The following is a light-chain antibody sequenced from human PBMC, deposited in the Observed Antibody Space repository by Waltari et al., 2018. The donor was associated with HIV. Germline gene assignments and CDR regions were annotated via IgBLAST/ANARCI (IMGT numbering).Light chain of an antibody. CDR1: DHINNW. CDR2: KAS. V-gene: IGKV1-5*03. CDR3: LEFLSYSHIS. Sequence: DIRLTQSPSTLSASVGDRVTITCRASDHINNWLAWYQQKPGKAPALLIFKASCSPIGVPSRFSGSGSGTEFTLTISSLQPDDSATYYCLEFLSYSHISFGGGTKVEI. J-gene: IGKJ4*01.